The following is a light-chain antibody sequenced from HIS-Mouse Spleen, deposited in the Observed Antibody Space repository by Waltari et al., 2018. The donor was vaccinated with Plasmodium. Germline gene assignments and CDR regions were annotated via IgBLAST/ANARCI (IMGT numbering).Light chain of an antibody. V-gene: IGLV2-11*01. Sequence: QSALTQPRSVSGSPGQSVTTSCTGTSSDVGGYNYVPWYQQHPGKAPKLMIYDVSKRPSGVPDRFSGSKSGNTASLTISGLQAEDEADYYCCSYAGSYTLVFGGGTKLTVL. CDR1: SSDVGGYNY. J-gene: IGLJ2*01. CDR2: DVS. CDR3: CSYAGSYTLV.